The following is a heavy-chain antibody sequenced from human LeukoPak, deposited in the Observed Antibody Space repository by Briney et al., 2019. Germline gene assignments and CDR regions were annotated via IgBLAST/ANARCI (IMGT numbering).Heavy chain of an antibody. CDR1: GYTFTGYY. V-gene: IGHV1-2*04. Sequence: ASVKVSRKASGYTFTGYYMHWVRQAPGQGLEWMGWINPNSGGTNYAQKFQGWVTMTRDTSISTAYMELSRLRSDDTAVYYCARLAAAGRASTHAFDIWGQGTMVTVSS. CDR2: INPNSGGT. D-gene: IGHD6-13*01. J-gene: IGHJ3*02. CDR3: ARLAAAGRASTHAFDI.